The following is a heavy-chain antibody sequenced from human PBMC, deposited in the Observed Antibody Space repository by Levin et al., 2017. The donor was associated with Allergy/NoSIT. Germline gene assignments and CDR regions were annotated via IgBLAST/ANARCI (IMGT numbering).Heavy chain of an antibody. CDR2: INHSGST. J-gene: IGHJ4*02. CDR3: ARGRGNQQRSMVRGVNFDY. CDR1: GGSFSGYY. V-gene: IGHV4-34*01. D-gene: IGHD3-10*01. Sequence: SETLSLTCAVYGGSFSGYYWSWIRQPPGKGLEWIGEINHSGSTNYNPSLKSRVTISVDTSKNQFSLKLSSVTAADTAVYYCARGRGNQQRSMVRGVNFDYWGQGTLVTVSS.